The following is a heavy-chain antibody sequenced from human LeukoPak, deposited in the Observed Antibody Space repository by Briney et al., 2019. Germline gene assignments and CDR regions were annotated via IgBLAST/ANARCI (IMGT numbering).Heavy chain of an antibody. Sequence: SETLSLTCNVSGASISNYYWSWIRQTPGKGLEWIGYIYYSGSTDYNPSLKSRITMSVDTSKNQFSLKLSSVTAADTAVYYCARGLLGNDGAFDIWGQGTMVTVSS. CDR2: IYYSGST. CDR1: GASISNYY. D-gene: IGHD4-23*01. V-gene: IGHV4-59*12. J-gene: IGHJ3*02. CDR3: ARGLLGNDGAFDI.